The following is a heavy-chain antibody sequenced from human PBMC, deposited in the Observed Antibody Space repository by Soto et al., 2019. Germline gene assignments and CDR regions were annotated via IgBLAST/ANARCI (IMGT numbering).Heavy chain of an antibody. D-gene: IGHD2-21*02. V-gene: IGHV5-51*01. CDR1: GHLFNNHW. CDR2: IFTRDSET. Sequence: HGESLKISCKGPGHLFNNHWIGWVRQTPGKGLEWMGLIFTRDSETKTSPSFQGHVSFSVDNSINTVYLQWTSLKTTDTGIYFCATGYLDSGHGYDLCGQGTLGT. CDR3: ATGYLDSGHGYDL. J-gene: IGHJ4*01.